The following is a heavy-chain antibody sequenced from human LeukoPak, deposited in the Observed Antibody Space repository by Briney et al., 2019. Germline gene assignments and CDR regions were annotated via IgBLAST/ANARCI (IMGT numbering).Heavy chain of an antibody. Sequence: GGSLRLSCAASGFTFSSYSMNWVRQAPGKGLEWVSYISSSSSTIYYADSVKGRFTISRDNAKNSLYLQMNSLRDEDTAVYYCARALYYYDSSGYPHEAFDIWGQGTMVTVSS. V-gene: IGHV3-48*02. CDR3: ARALYYYDSSGYPHEAFDI. J-gene: IGHJ3*02. D-gene: IGHD3-22*01. CDR1: GFTFSSYS. CDR2: ISSSSSTI.